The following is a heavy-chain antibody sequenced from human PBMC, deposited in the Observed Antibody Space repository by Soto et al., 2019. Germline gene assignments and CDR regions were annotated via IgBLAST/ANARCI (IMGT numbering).Heavy chain of an antibody. V-gene: IGHV3-23*01. Sequence: EVQWLESGGGLVQPGGSLRLSCAASGFTFSSFAMTWVRQAPGKGLEWVSSLTGSGDSTYYADSVKGRFTNSRDNSKNTLYLQMNSLRADDTALYYCAKGTAVTTGDMAYWGQGTLVTVSS. J-gene: IGHJ4*02. CDR1: GFTFSSFA. CDR2: LTGSGDST. CDR3: AKGTAVTTGDMAY. D-gene: IGHD4-17*01.